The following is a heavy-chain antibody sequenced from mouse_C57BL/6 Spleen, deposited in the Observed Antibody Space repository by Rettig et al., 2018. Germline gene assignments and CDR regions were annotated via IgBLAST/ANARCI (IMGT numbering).Heavy chain of an antibody. Sequence: QVQLQQSGAELARPGASVKLSCKASGYTFTSYGICWVKQRTGQGLEWIGENYPRSGNTYYNEKFKGKAKLTADKSSSTAYMELRRLTSEDSAVYFCARGRVYDYDGGAWFAYWGQGTLVTVSA. D-gene: IGHD2-4*01. CDR3: ARGRVYDYDGGAWFAY. J-gene: IGHJ3*01. V-gene: IGHV1-81*01. CDR1: GYTFTSYG. CDR2: NYPRSGNT.